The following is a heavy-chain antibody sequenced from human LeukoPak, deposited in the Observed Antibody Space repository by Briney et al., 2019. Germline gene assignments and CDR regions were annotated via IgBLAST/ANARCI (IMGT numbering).Heavy chain of an antibody. CDR3: AKSRITMVRGVIIPPYFDY. Sequence: GGSLRLSCAASGFTFSSYAMSWVRQAPGKGLEWVSAISGSGGSTYYADSVKGRFTISRDNSKNTLYLQMNSLRAEDTAVYYCAKSRITMVRGVIIPPYFDYWGQGTLVTVSS. J-gene: IGHJ4*02. CDR1: GFTFSSYA. CDR2: ISGSGGST. V-gene: IGHV3-23*01. D-gene: IGHD3-10*01.